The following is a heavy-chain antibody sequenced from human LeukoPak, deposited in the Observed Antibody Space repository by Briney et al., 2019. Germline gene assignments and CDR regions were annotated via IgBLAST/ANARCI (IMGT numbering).Heavy chain of an antibody. CDR1: GFTFRTYG. V-gene: IGHV3-30*03. CDR2: ISYAGSNK. J-gene: IGHJ5*02. D-gene: IGHD6-13*01. Sequence: PGGSLTLSYAASGFTFRTYGMHWVRQAPGNALEWVAVISYAGSNKYYADSVQGRFGISRDNVKNTLYLQMNSLRADDTAVYFWAREQPGPWGQGTLVTVSS. CDR3: AREQPGP.